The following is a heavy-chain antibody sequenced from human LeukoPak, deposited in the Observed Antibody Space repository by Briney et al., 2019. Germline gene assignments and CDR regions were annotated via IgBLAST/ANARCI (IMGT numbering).Heavy chain of an antibody. V-gene: IGHV4-34*01. J-gene: IGHJ4*02. CDR2: INHSGST. Sequence: KPSETLSLTCAVYGGSFSGYYWSWIRQPPGKGLEWIGEINHSGSTNYNPSLKSRVTISVDTSKNQFSLKLSSVTAADTAVYYCARDESLFGELSPLGYWGLGTLVTVSS. CDR1: GGSFSGYY. CDR3: ARDESLFGELSPLGY. D-gene: IGHD3-10*01.